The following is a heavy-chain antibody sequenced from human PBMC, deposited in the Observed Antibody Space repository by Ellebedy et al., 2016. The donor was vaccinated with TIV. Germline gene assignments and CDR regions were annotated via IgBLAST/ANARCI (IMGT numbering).Heavy chain of an antibody. J-gene: IGHJ4*02. D-gene: IGHD5-24*01. CDR2: IYSNGDI. V-gene: IGHV4-61*05. Sequence: SETLSLTCTVSGGSISSSSYYWGWIRQPPGKGLEWIAYIYSNGDINYNPSLKGRVTISVDTSKNQCSLKLNSVTAADTAVYYCARLPMASVLEADYWGQGTLVTVSS. CDR3: ARLPMASVLEADY. CDR1: GGSISSSSYY.